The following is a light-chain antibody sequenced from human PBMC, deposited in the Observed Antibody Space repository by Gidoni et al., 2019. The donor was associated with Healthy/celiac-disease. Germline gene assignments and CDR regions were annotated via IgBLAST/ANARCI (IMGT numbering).Light chain of an antibody. CDR3: QQYDDLPPLT. CDR2: DAS. V-gene: IGKV1-33*01. CDR1: QDISNY. J-gene: IGKJ4*01. Sequence: DIQMTQSPCSLSASVGDRVTIPCQASQDISNYLNGYQQKPGKDPKLLIYDASNLQTGVPSRLSRSGSGTDFTFTISSLQPEDIATYYCQQYDDLPPLTFGGGTKVEIK.